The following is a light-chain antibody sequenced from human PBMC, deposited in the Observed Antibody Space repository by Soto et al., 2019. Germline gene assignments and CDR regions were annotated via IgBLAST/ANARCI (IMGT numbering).Light chain of an antibody. CDR1: QSVSSY. V-gene: IGKV3-11*01. CDR3: QQRSNWPPVT. CDR2: DAS. J-gene: IGKJ4*01. Sequence: EIVLTQSPATLSLSPGERATLSCMASQSVSSYVAWSQQKPGQAPRLLIYDASNRATGIPARFSGSGSGKDFTLTIRSLEPAEFAIYYCQQRSNWPPVTFGGGTKGEIK.